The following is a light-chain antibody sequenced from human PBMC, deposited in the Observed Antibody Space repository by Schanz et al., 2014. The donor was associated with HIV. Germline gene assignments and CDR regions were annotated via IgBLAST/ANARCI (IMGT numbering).Light chain of an antibody. J-gene: IGKJ4*01. V-gene: IGKV3-20*01. CDR1: QRLSSSY. CDR2: ATS. Sequence: EIVLTQSPGSLSLSPGGRATLSCGASQRLSSSYLAWYQQKRDQPPRLVIYATSTRAAGIPDRFSGTGSGTDFTLTISSLEPEDFAVYYCQQYGTFTFGGGTKVEIK. CDR3: QQYGTFT.